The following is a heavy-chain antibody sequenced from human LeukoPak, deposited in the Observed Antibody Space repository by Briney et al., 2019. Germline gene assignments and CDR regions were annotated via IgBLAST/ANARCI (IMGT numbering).Heavy chain of an antibody. CDR3: ARGIRGYSYYYYYGMDV. J-gene: IGHJ6*02. CDR1: GYTFTSYD. CDR2: MNPNSGNT. D-gene: IGHD5-18*01. V-gene: IGHV1-8*01. Sequence: GASVKVSCKASGYTFTSYDINWVRQATGQGLEWMGWMNPNSGNTGYAQKFQGRVTMTRNTSISTAYMELSSLRSEDTAVYYCARGIRGYSYYYYYGMDVWGQGTTVTVSS.